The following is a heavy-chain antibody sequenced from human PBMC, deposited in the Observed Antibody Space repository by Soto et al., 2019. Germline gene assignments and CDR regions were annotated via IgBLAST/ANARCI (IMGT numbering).Heavy chain of an antibody. Sequence: QVQLQQWGAGLLKPSETLSLTCAVYGGFVSSGSYYWSWIRQPPGKGLEWIGEMSHSGGTHFNPSLKSRVTISVDTSKNQFSLKMSSVTAADKALYYWARVEGGTAKTVGDAFDIWGPGNMVTVSS. J-gene: IGHJ3*02. CDR3: ARVEGGTAKTVGDAFDI. V-gene: IGHV4-34*01. CDR2: MSHSGGT. D-gene: IGHD2-21*02. CDR1: GGFVSSGSYY.